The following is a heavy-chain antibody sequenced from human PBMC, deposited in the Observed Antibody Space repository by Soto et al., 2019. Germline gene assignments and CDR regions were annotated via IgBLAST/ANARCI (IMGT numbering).Heavy chain of an antibody. Sequence: GESLKISCKGSGHSFTNYWIGWVRQMPGKGLEWMGIIYPSDSDTKYSPSFQGHVTISVEKSIYTAYLQWSSLKASDTAMYYGARREGSGYDYDFGDYGVWGQGTQVTVSS. CDR1: GHSFTNYW. V-gene: IGHV5-51*01. CDR2: IYPSDSDT. D-gene: IGHD5-12*01. CDR3: ARREGSGYDYDFGDYGV. J-gene: IGHJ4*02.